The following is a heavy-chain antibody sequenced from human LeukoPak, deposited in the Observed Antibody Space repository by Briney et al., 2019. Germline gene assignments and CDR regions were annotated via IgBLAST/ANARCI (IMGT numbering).Heavy chain of an antibody. V-gene: IGHV4-59*01. Sequence: KPSETLPLTCTVSGGSISSYYWSWIRQPPGKGLEWIGYIYYSGSTNYNPSLKSRVTISVDTSKNQFSLKLSSVTAADTAVYYCASRSTSWSYFDYWGQGTLVTVSS. CDR3: ASRSTSWSYFDY. CDR1: GGSISSYY. CDR2: IYYSGST. D-gene: IGHD2-2*01. J-gene: IGHJ4*02.